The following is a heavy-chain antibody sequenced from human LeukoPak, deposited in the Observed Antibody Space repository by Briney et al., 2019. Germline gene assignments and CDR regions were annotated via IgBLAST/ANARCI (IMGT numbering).Heavy chain of an antibody. D-gene: IGHD3-16*02. J-gene: IGHJ4*02. V-gene: IGHV3-21*01. Sequence: GGSLRLSCAASGFTFNSYSMNWVRQAPGKGLEWVSYLSSSSTYIYYADSVKGRFTISRDNAKNSLYLQMNSLRAEDTAVYYCATLGSYLDYWGQGTLVTVSS. CDR2: LSSSSTYI. CDR3: ATLGSYLDY. CDR1: GFTFNSYS.